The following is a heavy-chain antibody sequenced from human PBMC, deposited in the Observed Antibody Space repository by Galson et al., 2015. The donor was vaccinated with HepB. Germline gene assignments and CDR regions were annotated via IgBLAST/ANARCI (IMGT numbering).Heavy chain of an antibody. J-gene: IGHJ5*02. D-gene: IGHD5-12*01. CDR3: ARELVATPSGFDP. CDR2: IIPIFGTA. V-gene: IGHV1-69*13. Sequence: SVKVSCKASGGTFSSYAISWVRQTPGQGLEWMGGIIPIFGTANYAQKFQGRVTITADESTSTAYMELSSLRSEDTAVYYCARELVATPSGFDPWGQGTLVTVSS. CDR1: GGTFSSYA.